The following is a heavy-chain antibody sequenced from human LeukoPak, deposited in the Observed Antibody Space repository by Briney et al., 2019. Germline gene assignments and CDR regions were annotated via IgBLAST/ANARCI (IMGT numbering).Heavy chain of an antibody. V-gene: IGHV3-11*04. D-gene: IGHD2-2*01. CDR1: GFTFSDYY. J-gene: IGHJ4*02. CDR2: ISSSGSTI. Sequence: GGSLRLSCAASGFTFSDYYMSWIRQAPGKGLEWVSYISSSGSTIYYADSVKGRFTISRDNAKNSLYLQMNSPRAEDTAVYYCARDFRGIVVVPAATTFIDYWGQGTLVTVSS. CDR3: ARDFRGIVVVPAATTFIDY.